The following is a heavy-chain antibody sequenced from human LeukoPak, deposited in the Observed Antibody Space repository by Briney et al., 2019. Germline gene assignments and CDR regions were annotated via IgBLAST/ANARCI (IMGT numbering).Heavy chain of an antibody. J-gene: IGHJ3*02. CDR1: GYTFTSYG. CDR3: ARDKYNPGWFISAADAFDI. Sequence: ASVKVSCKASGYTFTSYGISWVRQAPGHGLEGMGWISAYNGNTNYAQKLQGRVTMTTYTSTSTAHMELRSRRSDDTAVYYCARDKYNPGWFISAADAFDIWGQGTMVTVSS. V-gene: IGHV1-18*01. D-gene: IGHD6-19*01. CDR2: ISAYNGNT.